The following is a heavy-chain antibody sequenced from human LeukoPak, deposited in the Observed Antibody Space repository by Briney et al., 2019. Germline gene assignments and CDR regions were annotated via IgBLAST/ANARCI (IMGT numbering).Heavy chain of an antibody. Sequence: GESLKISCXGSGYSFNTYWIAWVRQMPGKGLEWMGISYPGDSDTRYSPSFQGQVTISADESISTAYLHWSSLKASDTAMYYCARQADYNILTGYFKGHLDYWGQGTLVTVSS. CDR3: ARQADYNILTGYFKGHLDY. J-gene: IGHJ4*02. D-gene: IGHD3-9*01. V-gene: IGHV5-51*01. CDR2: SYPGDSDT. CDR1: GYSFNTYW.